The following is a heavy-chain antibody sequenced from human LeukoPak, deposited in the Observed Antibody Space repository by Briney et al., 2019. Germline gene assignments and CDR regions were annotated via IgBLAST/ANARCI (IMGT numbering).Heavy chain of an antibody. D-gene: IGHD5-24*01. CDR1: GYTFTSYG. CDR2: ISAYNGNT. J-gene: IGHJ4*02. V-gene: IGHV1-18*01. CDR3: ARNGVEMATIEYYFDY. Sequence: ASVKVSCKASGYTFTSYGISWVRQAPGQGLEWMGWISAYNGNTNYAQKFQGRVTITADKSTSTAYMELSSLRSEDTAVYYCARNGVEMATIEYYFDYWGQGTLVTVSS.